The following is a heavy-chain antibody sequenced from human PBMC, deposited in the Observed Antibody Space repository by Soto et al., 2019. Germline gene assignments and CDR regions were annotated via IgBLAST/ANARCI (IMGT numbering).Heavy chain of an antibody. CDR3: TRVPGYASSQGSDY. J-gene: IGHJ4*02. D-gene: IGHD2-2*01. CDR2: TYYRSKWYN. CDR1: GDSVSSTIAA. Sequence: SQTLSLSCASSGDSVSSTIAAWTWIRQPPSRGLEWLGRTYYRSKWYNDYALSVKGRITINPDTSKNQFSLQLSSVTPEDTAVYYCTRVPGYASSQGSDYWGQGTLVTVSS. V-gene: IGHV6-1*01.